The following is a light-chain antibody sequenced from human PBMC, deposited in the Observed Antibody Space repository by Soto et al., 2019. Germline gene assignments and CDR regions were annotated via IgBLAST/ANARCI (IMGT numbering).Light chain of an antibody. J-gene: IGLJ2*01. CDR2: EVS. CDR3: SSYTSSSTLV. Sequence: QSALTQPASVSGSPGQSITISCTGTSDDVGGYAYVSWYQHYPGKAPKLMIYEVSNRPSGVSNRFSGSKSGNTASLTISGLQAEDEADYYCSSYTSSSTLVFGGGTKLTVL. V-gene: IGLV2-14*01. CDR1: SDDVGGYAY.